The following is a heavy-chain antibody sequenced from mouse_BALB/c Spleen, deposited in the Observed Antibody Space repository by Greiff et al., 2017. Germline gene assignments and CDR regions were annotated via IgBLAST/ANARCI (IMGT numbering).Heavy chain of an antibody. Sequence: VKLVESGPGLVQPSQSLSITCTVSGFSLTSYGVHWVRQSPGKGLEWLGVLWSGGSTDYNAAFISRLSISKDNSKSQVFFKMNSLQADDTAIYYCARPPYGYDVGFAYWGQGTLVTVSA. CDR1: GFSLTSYG. J-gene: IGHJ3*01. V-gene: IGHV2-4-1*01. CDR2: LWSGGST. CDR3: ARPPYGYDVGFAY. D-gene: IGHD2-2*01.